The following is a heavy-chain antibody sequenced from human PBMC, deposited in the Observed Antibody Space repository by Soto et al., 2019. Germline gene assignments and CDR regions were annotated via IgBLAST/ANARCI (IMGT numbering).Heavy chain of an antibody. V-gene: IGHV1-46*01. CDR1: GYIFTSYC. CDR2: INLSSGST. Sequence: ASVKVSCKASGYIFTSYCMHWVRQAPGQGLEWMGIINLSSGSTSYEQKFKGRVTMTRDTSTSTVYMDLSSLRSEDTAVYYCARELVGAPRDYYFDYWGQGTLVTVSS. J-gene: IGHJ4*02. CDR3: ARELVGAPRDYYFDY. D-gene: IGHD1-26*01.